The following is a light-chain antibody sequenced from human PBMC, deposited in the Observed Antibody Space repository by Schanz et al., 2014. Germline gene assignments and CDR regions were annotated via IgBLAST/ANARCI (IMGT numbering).Light chain of an antibody. CDR1: SSDVGGYNY. V-gene: IGLV2-14*03. CDR2: DVS. Sequence: QSALTQPPSASGSPGQSVTIPCTGTSSDVGGYNYVSWYQHHPGKAPKLMIYDVSNRPSGVSNRFSASKSGNTASLTISDLQAEDEADYYCSSYTSTSTLIFGGGTKLTVL. J-gene: IGLJ2*01. CDR3: SSYTSTSTLI.